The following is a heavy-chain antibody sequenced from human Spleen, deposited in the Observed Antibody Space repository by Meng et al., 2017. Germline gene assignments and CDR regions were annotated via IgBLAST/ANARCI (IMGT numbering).Heavy chain of an antibody. J-gene: IGHJ5*02. CDR3: VRSSGWVRTGFDP. V-gene: IGHV4-39*01. Sequence: QPQLQESGPGLVKPSAALALTCGVSGGSISTSGYYWGWIRQPPGKGLEWIGSIGHSGITYYTPSLKSRVTVSIDTSKSQFSLKLTSVTAADTAVYYCVRSSGWVRTGFDPWGQGTLVTVSS. CDR1: GGSISTSGYY. D-gene: IGHD6-19*01. CDR2: IGHSGIT.